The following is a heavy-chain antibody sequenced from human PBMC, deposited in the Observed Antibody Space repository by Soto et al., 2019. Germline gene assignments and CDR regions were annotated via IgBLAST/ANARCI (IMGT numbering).Heavy chain of an antibody. CDR3: ARTIPPYDILTSYYDV. J-gene: IGHJ6*02. Sequence: SVKVSCKASGGTFSNYVFNWVRQAPGQGLEWMGGIIPIFGTTNYAQKFQGRVTFTADESTSTAYMDLSSLRSEDTAMYYCARTIPPYDILTSYYDVWGQGTPVTVSS. CDR2: IIPIFGTT. V-gene: IGHV1-69*13. D-gene: IGHD3-9*01. CDR1: GGTFSNYV.